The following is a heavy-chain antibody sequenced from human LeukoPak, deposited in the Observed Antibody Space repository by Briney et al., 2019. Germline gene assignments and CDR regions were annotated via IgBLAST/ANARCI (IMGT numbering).Heavy chain of an antibody. CDR2: ISGSSRTI. CDR3: AIRGYYDTTYAYDYHAMDV. J-gene: IGHJ6*02. Sequence: GGSLRLSCAASGINFSGYSMHWVRQAPGKGLEWVSYISGSSRTIYYADSVKGRFTISRDNAKNSLHLQINSLRDKDTAVYYCAIRGYYDTTYAYDYHAMDVWGQGTAVTVSS. CDR1: GINFSGYS. D-gene: IGHD3-22*01. V-gene: IGHV3-48*02.